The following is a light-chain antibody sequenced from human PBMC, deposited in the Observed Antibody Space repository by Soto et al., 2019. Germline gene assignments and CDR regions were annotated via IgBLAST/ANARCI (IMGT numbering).Light chain of an antibody. Sequence: IHMTHSPSSLSASVLDRVTITCRASQSISSYLNWYQQKPGKAPKLLIYAASTLQSGVPSRFSGSASETDFTLTISSLQPEDFATYSCQQNYSATWTFGQGTKVDIK. J-gene: IGKJ1*01. V-gene: IGKV1-39*01. CDR2: AAS. CDR3: QQNYSATWT. CDR1: QSISSY.